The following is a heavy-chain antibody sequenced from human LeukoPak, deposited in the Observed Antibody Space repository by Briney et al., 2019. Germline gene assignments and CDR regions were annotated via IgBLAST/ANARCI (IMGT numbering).Heavy chain of an antibody. CDR2: IYPGDSDT. V-gene: IGHV5-51*01. Sequence: GKSLKISCECSGYSFTNYWIGWVRQMPGKGLEWMGIIYPGDSDTRYSPSFQGQVTISADKSNSTAYLQWSSLKASGTAMYYCARHIGAARSDYWGQGTLVTVSS. J-gene: IGHJ4*02. D-gene: IGHD6-6*01. CDR1: GYSFTNYW. CDR3: ARHIGAARSDY.